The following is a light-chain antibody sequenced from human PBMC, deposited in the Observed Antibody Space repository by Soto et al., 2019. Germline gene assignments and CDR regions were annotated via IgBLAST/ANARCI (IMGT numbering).Light chain of an antibody. CDR1: SSDVGASDY. V-gene: IGLV2-8*01. Sequence: QSALTQPPSASGSPGQSVAISCTGTSSDVGASDYVSWYQQHSGKAPKLLLYEVNKRPSGVPDRFSGSKSGNTASLTVSALQADDEADYYCLLHSGSSNVLGTGTKLTVL. CDR2: EVN. J-gene: IGLJ1*01. CDR3: LLHSGSSNV.